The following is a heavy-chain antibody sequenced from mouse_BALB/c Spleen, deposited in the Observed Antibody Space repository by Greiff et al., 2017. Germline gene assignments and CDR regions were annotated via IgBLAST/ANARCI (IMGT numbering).Heavy chain of an antibody. D-gene: IGHD2-2*01. J-gene: IGHJ4*01. CDR3: AKHGYLYAMDY. CDR1: GFSLTSYG. V-gene: IGHV2-9*02. CDR2: IWAGGST. Sequence: QVQLQQSGPGLVAPSQGLSITCTVSGFSLTSYGVHWVRQPPGKGLEWLGVIWAGGSTNYNSALMSRLSISKDNSKSQVFLKMNSLQTDDTAMYYCAKHGYLYAMDYWGQGTSVTVSS.